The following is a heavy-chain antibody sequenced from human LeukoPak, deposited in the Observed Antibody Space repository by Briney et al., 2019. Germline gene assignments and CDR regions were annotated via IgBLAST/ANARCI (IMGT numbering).Heavy chain of an antibody. V-gene: IGHV4-59*01. J-gene: IGHJ5*02. D-gene: IGHD3-10*01. CDR3: ARDPGYYGSGKWYNWFDP. Sequence: GSLRLSCAASGFTFSDYYMSWIRQPPGKGLEWIGFIYYSGSTNYNPSLKSRVTISVDTSKNQFSLKLSSVTAADTAVYYCARDPGYYGSGKWYNWFDPWGQGTLVTVSS. CDR2: IYYSGST. CDR1: GFTFSDYY.